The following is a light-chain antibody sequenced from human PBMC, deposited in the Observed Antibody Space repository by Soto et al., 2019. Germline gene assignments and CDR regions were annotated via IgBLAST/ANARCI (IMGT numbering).Light chain of an antibody. V-gene: IGKV1-5*01. J-gene: IGKJ1*01. Sequence: GDRVTITCRASQSISSWLAWYQQKPGKAPKLLIYAASTLQSGVPSRFSGRGSGTEFTLTISSLQADDYATFYCQQYHTDWTFGQGTKVDIK. CDR1: QSISSW. CDR3: QQYHTDWT. CDR2: AAS.